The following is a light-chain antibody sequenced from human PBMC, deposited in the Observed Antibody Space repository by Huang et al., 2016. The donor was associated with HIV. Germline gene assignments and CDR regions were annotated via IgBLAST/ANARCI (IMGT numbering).Light chain of an antibody. J-gene: IGKJ5*01. V-gene: IGKV1-5*03. Sequence: DIQMTQSPSTLSASVGDRVVITCRASQSLSNWLAWYQQKPGKAPKLLIYKATTLENVVPSRFIGSGSGTKFTLTISSLQPDDFATYYCQQCNSIPITFGQGTRLEI. CDR2: KAT. CDR1: QSLSNW. CDR3: QQCNSIPIT.